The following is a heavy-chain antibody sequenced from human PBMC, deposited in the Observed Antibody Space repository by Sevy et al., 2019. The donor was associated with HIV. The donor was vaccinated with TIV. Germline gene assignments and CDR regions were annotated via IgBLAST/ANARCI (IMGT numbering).Heavy chain of an antibody. Sequence: GGSLRLSCAASGFNFSSHGIHWVRQAPGKGLEWVAVISYDGSQKYYADSIKGRFTSSRDNSKNTLYLQMNSLRPEDTALYYCAKEGMTSGPRLLWFAELLYQFDFWGQGTLVTVSS. D-gene: IGHD3-10*01. CDR3: AKEGMTSGPRLLWFAELLYQFDF. CDR1: GFNFSSHG. V-gene: IGHV3-30*18. J-gene: IGHJ4*02. CDR2: ISYDGSQK.